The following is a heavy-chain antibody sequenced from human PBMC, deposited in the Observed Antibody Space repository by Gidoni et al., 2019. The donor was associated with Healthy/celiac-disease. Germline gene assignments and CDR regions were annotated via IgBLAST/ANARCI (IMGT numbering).Heavy chain of an antibody. CDR3: AREGDSYDDAFDI. D-gene: IGHD5-12*01. CDR2: VHHSGRP. J-gene: IGHJ3*02. Sequence: QVQLQQWGAGLLKPSETLSLTCAVYGGSFSGYYWSWIRQPPGKGLEWIWEVHHSGRPNYNPSLKSRVTISVATSKNQFSLKLSSVTAADTAVYYCAREGDSYDDAFDIWGQGTMVTVSS. CDR1: GGSFSGYY. V-gene: IGHV4-34*01.